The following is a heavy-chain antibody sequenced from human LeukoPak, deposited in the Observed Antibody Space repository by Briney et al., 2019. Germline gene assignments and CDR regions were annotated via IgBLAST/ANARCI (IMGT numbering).Heavy chain of an antibody. CDR3: ARGRRNYGDDGGSRDY. CDR1: GGSFSGYY. V-gene: IGHV4-34*01. Sequence: SETLSLTCAVYGGSFSGYYWSWIRQPPGKGLEWIGEINHSGSTNFNPSLKSRVTISVDTSKNQFSLKLSSVTAADTAVYYCARGRRNYGDDGGSRDYWGQGTLVTVSS. J-gene: IGHJ4*02. CDR2: INHSGST. D-gene: IGHD4-17*01.